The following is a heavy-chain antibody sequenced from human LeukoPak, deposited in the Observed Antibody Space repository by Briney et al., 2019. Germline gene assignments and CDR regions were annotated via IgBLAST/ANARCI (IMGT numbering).Heavy chain of an antibody. V-gene: IGHV3-74*01. CDR1: GFIFSSYW. Sequence: PGGSLRLSCAASGFIFSSYWMHWVRHAPGKGLAWVSRINTDGSSTSYADSVKGRFTISRDNAKNTLYLQMNSLRAEDTAVYYCARGGDYYGSVYYYYYYMDVWGKGTTVTVSS. D-gene: IGHD3-10*01. CDR2: INTDGSST. CDR3: ARGGDYYGSVYYYYYYMDV. J-gene: IGHJ6*03.